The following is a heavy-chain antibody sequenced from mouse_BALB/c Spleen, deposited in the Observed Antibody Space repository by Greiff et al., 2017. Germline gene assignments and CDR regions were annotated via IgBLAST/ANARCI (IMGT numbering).Heavy chain of an antibody. J-gene: IGHJ2*01. V-gene: IGHV2-9-2*01. D-gene: IGHD4-1*01. Sequence: QVQLKESGPGLVAPSQSLSITCTVSGFSLTSYDISWIRQPPGKGLEWLGVIWTGGGTNYNSAFMSRLSISKDNSKSQVFLKMNSLQTDDTAIYYCVRGWDKDYFDYWGQGTTLTVSS. CDR3: VRGWDKDYFDY. CDR2: IWTGGGT. CDR1: GFSLTSYD.